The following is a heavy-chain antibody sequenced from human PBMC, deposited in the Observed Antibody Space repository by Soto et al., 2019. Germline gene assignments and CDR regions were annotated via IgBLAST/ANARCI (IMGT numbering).Heavy chain of an antibody. V-gene: IGHV3-74*01. CDR1: GFTFSSYW. D-gene: IGHD1-20*01. CDR3: ARVYKPAFDYYYYGVDV. CDR2: INSDGSST. Sequence: GGSLRLSCAASGFTFSSYWMHWVRQAPGKGLVWVSRINSDGSSTSYADSVKGRFTISRDNAKNTLYLQMNSLRAEDTAVYYCARVYKPAFDYYYYGVDVWGQGTTVTVSS. J-gene: IGHJ6*02.